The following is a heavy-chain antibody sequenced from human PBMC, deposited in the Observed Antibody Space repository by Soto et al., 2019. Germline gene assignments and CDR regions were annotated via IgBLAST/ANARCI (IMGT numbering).Heavy chain of an antibody. V-gene: IGHV2-5*02. CDR3: AHAGDYDLLSFDH. J-gene: IGHJ4*01. Sequence: ITLKEYGPPLVRPAQTLTLTCAFSGFSLTTTSMGVAWIRQPQGKALEWLALIYWDDDQRYSPSLKDRLTICKDTSRSRVVLTISNMNPEDTGTYFCAHAGDYDLLSFDHWGPGTLVTVSS. D-gene: IGHD4-17*01. CDR2: IYWDDDQ. CDR1: GFSLTTTSMG.